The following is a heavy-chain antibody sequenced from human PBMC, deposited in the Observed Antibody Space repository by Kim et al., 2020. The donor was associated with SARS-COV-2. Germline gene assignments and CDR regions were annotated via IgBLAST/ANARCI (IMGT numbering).Heavy chain of an antibody. D-gene: IGHD6-13*01. J-gene: IGHJ4*02. CDR3: ARGTILAAAGPKGVFDY. CDR2: INHSGST. V-gene: IGHV4-34*01. CDR1: GGSFSGYY. Sequence: SETLSLTCAVYGGSFSGYYWSWIRQPPGKGLEWIGEINHSGSTNYNPSLKSRVTISVDTSKNQFSLKLSSVTAADTAVYYCARGTILAAAGPKGVFDYWGQGTLVTVSS.